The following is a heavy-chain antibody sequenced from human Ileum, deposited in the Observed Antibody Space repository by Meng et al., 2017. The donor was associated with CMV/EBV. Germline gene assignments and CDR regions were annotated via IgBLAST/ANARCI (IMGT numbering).Heavy chain of an antibody. V-gene: IGHV3-64*02. CDR2: ISSNGASA. J-gene: IGHJ4*02. Sequence: SGAASGFTVRSYAMHWVRQAPGKGLEYVSAISSNGASAYYADSVKGRFSISRDDSKNTLYLQMGSLRAEDMAVYYCARYWRGLYDYWGQGTLVTVSS. CDR1: GFTVRSYA. D-gene: IGHD2-8*02. CDR3: ARYWRGLYDY.